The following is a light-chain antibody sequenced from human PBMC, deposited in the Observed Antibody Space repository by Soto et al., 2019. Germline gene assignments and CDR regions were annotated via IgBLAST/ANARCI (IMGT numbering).Light chain of an antibody. CDR3: QHYNNWPRT. Sequence: EIVLTQSPGTLSLSPGETATLSCRASQTVTSYFAWYQQKPGQAPRLLIYGASSRATGIPARFSGSGSGTEFTLTISSLQSEDFAVYYCQHYNNWPRTFGQGTKVEIK. V-gene: IGKV3-15*01. CDR2: GAS. J-gene: IGKJ1*01. CDR1: QTVTSY.